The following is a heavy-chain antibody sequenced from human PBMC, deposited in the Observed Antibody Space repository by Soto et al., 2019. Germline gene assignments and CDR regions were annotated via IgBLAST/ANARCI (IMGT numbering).Heavy chain of an antibody. CDR2: IYYRGST. CDR3: ARQVPAAIRLGWFDP. V-gene: IGHV4-39*01. CDR1: GGSISRSTYY. Sequence: SETLSLTCTVSGGSISRSTYYWGWIRHPPGKGLEWIGSIYYRGSTYYRPSLKSRVTISVDTSKNQFSLKLSSVTAADTAVYYCARQVPAAIRLGWFDPWGQGTLVTVSS. D-gene: IGHD2-2*02. J-gene: IGHJ5*02.